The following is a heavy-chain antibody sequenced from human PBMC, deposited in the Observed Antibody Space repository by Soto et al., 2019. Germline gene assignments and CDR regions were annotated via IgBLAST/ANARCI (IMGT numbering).Heavy chain of an antibody. Sequence: QVQLVQSGAEVKKPGASVKVSCKASGYTITSYDIKWVREATGQGLEWMGWMNPSSGNTGYAQKFQGRVTMTRNTSISTAYMELSSLRSEDTAVYYCARERAVAGFDYWGQGTLVTVSS. CDR3: ARERAVAGFDY. CDR2: MNPSSGNT. D-gene: IGHD6-19*01. CDR1: GYTITSYD. V-gene: IGHV1-8*01. J-gene: IGHJ4*02.